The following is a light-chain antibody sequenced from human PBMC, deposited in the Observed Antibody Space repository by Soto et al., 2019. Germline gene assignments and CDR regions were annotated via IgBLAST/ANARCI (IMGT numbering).Light chain of an antibody. CDR3: QQYSDFQYT. Sequence: DIQMTQSPSSLSASVGDRVTITCRASQTISSRLAWYQQKPGQAPKLLIYKATYLHTGVASRFSGSGSGTEFILTISSLQPDDFAVYYCQQYSDFQYTFGQGTRLDI. V-gene: IGKV1-5*03. CDR2: KAT. J-gene: IGKJ2*01. CDR1: QTISSR.